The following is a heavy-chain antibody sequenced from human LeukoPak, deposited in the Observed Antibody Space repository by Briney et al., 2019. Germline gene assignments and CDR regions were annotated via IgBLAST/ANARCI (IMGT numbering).Heavy chain of an antibody. Sequence: PSETLSLTCTVSGGSISSYYWSWIRQPPGKGLEWIGYIYYSGSTNYNPSLRSRVTISVDTPKNQFSLKLSSVTAADTAVYYCARHFPNYSNYVAYYYYGMDVWGQGTTVTVSS. J-gene: IGHJ6*02. CDR3: ARHFPNYSNYVAYYYYGMDV. D-gene: IGHD4-11*01. V-gene: IGHV4-59*08. CDR1: GGSISSYY. CDR2: IYYSGST.